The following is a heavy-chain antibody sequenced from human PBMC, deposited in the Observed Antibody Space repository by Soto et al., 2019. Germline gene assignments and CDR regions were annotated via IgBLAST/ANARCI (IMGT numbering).Heavy chain of an antibody. J-gene: IGHJ6*02. D-gene: IGHD1-26*01. Sequence: VKVSWKASGGTFSNYAYSLVPQAPGPRIEWMGGIISINGTASCAQKFQGTVTSTADKSTRTACMELSSRRSEDTAAYYCVGAHSGSSAYYYYGMDVWGQGTTVTVSS. CDR1: GGTFSNYA. CDR3: VGAHSGSSAYYYYGMDV. CDR2: IISINGTA. V-gene: IGHV1-69*06.